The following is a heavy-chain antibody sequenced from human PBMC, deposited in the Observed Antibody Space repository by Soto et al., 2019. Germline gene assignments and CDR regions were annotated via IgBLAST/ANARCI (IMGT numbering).Heavy chain of an antibody. CDR3: ARDLRHSRLPGLDV. V-gene: IGHV3-48*03. D-gene: IGHD2-15*01. CDR1: ILSVSYYE. Sequence: GSLRLSGSASILSVSYYELIWVRQAPGKGLEWVSYINSGGIVAYYADSAKGRFTISRDSAKNTLYLQMNGLRSEDTAVYYCARDLRHSRLPGLDVWGQGTTVTVSS. J-gene: IGHJ6*02. CDR2: INSGGIVA.